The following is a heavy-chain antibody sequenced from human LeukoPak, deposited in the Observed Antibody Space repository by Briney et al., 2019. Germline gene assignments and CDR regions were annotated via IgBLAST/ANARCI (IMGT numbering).Heavy chain of an antibody. D-gene: IGHD2-2*01. J-gene: IGHJ4*02. Sequence: SETLSRTCAVSGYSISSGYYWGWIRQPPGKGLEWIGSMHHSGSTFYNPSLKSRVTISVDTCKNQFSLRLSSVTAADTAVYYCARYGVWDIVVVPAAHFDYWGQGTLVTVSS. CDR2: MHHSGST. CDR1: GYSISSGYY. CDR3: ARYGVWDIVVVPAAHFDY. V-gene: IGHV4-38-2*01.